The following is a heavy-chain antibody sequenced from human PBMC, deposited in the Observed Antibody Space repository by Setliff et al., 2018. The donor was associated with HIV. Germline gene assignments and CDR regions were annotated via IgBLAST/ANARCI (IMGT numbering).Heavy chain of an antibody. V-gene: IGHV5-51*01. CDR3: AGPLWSQSSDAFSI. D-gene: IGHD2-21*01. CDR1: ANSFATYW. Sequence: PGESLKISCQGSANSFATYWIGWVRQMPGKGLEWMGVIYPDDSHTRYSPSFQGQVTISADKSVNTAYLQWSSLKASDTAMYYCAGPLWSQSSDAFSIWGQGTMVTVSS. J-gene: IGHJ3*02. CDR2: IYPDDSHT.